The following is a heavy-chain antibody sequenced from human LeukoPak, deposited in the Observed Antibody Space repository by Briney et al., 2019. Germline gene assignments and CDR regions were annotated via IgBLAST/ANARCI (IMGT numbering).Heavy chain of an antibody. CDR2: IYPGDSDT. V-gene: IGHV5-51*01. J-gene: IGHJ6*02. CDR1: GYSFTDYW. D-gene: IGHD3-10*01. Sequence: GESLKISCKGSGYSFTDYWIGSVRQMPGKGLEWMGIIYPGDSDTRYSPSFQGQVTISADKSIRTAYLQWSLKASDTAIYYCARSDQLRWFGEPRRPFYYGMDVWGQGTTVTVS. CDR3: ARSDQLRWFGEPRRPFYYGMDV.